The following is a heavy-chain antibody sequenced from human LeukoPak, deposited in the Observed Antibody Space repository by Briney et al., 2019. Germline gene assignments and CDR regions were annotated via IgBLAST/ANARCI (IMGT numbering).Heavy chain of an antibody. Sequence: PGGSLRLSCAASGFTFSNYNMNWVRQAPGKGLEWVSYISSSSTNIYYTDSVKGRFTISRDNAKDSLYLQMNSLRAEDTAVYYCARDDTAVAGTELDYWGQGTLVTVSS. V-gene: IGHV3-21*01. J-gene: IGHJ4*02. CDR1: GFTFSNYN. D-gene: IGHD6-19*01. CDR3: ARDDTAVAGTELDY. CDR2: ISSSSTNI.